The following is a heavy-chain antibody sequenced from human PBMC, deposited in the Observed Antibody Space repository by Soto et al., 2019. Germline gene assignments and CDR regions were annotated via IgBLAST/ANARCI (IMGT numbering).Heavy chain of an antibody. CDR1: GYTFTSYG. V-gene: IGHV1-18*01. J-gene: IGHJ6*02. CDR3: ARVMTTVVTPYDCYGMDV. Sequence: QVQLVQSGAEVKKPGASVKVSCKASGYTFTSYGISWVRQAPGQGLEWMGWISAYNGNTNYAQKLQGRVTMTTDTSTSTAYMELRSLRSDDTAVYYCARVMTTVVTPYDCYGMDVWGQGTTVTVSS. D-gene: IGHD4-17*01. CDR2: ISAYNGNT.